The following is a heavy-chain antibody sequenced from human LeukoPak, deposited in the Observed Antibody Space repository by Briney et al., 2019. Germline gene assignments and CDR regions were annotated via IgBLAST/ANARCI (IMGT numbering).Heavy chain of an antibody. J-gene: IGHJ5*02. Sequence: ASVTVSCKASGYTFTNYGISWVRQAPGQGLEWMGWISAYNGNTNYAQKLQGRVTMTTDTSTSTAYMELRSLRSDDTAVYYCARGGSSRVNNWFDPWGQGTLVTVSS. CDR3: ARGGSSRVNNWFDP. V-gene: IGHV1-18*01. D-gene: IGHD6-13*01. CDR2: ISAYNGNT. CDR1: GYTFTNYG.